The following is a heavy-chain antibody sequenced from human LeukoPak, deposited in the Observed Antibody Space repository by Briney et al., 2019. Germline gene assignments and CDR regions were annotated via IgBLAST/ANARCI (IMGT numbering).Heavy chain of an antibody. CDR3: ARGNHLDY. J-gene: IGHJ4*02. D-gene: IGHD1-14*01. CDR1: GFTFSSYW. Sequence: GGSLRLSCAASGFTFSSYWMDWVRQAPGKGRVWVSRINTDGSSTTYADFVKGRFTVSRDNAKNTLYLQMNSLRAEDTAVYYCARGNHLDYWGQGTLVTVSS. V-gene: IGHV3-74*03. CDR2: INTDGSST.